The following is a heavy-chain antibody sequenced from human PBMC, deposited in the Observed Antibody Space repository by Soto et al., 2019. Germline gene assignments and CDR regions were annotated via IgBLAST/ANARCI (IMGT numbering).Heavy chain of an antibody. CDR1: GGTFGSYA. D-gene: IGHD3-22*01. CDR2: IIPIFSTP. J-gene: IGHJ5*02. V-gene: IGHV1-69*13. CDR3: ARPIQYYFDTSAQSAWFDP. Sequence: SVKVSCKTSGGTFGSYAISWVRQAPGQGLEWMGGIIPIFSTPNYAQKFQGRVTITADESTSTAYMELSSLRSEDTAVYYCARPIQYYFDTSAQSAWFDPWGQGTPVTVSS.